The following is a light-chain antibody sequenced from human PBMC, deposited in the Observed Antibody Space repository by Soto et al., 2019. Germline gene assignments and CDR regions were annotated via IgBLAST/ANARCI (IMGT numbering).Light chain of an antibody. CDR2: NTS. V-gene: IGLV8-61*01. CDR1: SGSVSTSYY. J-gene: IGLJ2*01. Sequence: QAVVTQEPSLSVSPGGTVTLTCGLSSGSVSTSYYPSWYQQTPGQSPRTIIYNTSSSPSGVPDRFSGSILGSKAALTIAGAQTDDEADYYCLLPTGTALRVFGGGTKVTVL. CDR3: LLPTGTALRV.